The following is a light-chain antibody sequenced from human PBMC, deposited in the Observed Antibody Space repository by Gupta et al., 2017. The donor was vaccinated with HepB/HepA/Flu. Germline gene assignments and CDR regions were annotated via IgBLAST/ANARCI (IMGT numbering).Light chain of an antibody. V-gene: IGKV3-20*01. CDR3: QHNCSSPYP. CDR1: ERVGSNY. Sequence: ENLLIQSPVTLALSLGYSGTLSCRASERVGSNYLAWFHQKPGQAPRLLIYGASNRANGIPDRFSGSGCGTEFTLTISRREPEDFAMYYCQHNCSSPYPFGQGTQLEIK. J-gene: IGKJ2*01. CDR2: GAS.